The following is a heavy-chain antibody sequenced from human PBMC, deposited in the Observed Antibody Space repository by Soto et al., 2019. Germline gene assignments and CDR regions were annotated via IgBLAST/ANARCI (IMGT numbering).Heavy chain of an antibody. J-gene: IGHJ5*02. V-gene: IGHV1-24*01. D-gene: IGHD3-9*01. Sequence: ASVNVSCKVSGYPLTELTMHWVRQARGKGLEWMGGFDPEDGKTVYAQKFQGRVTMTEDTSTDTAFVELSSMRSEDTAVYYCAAGRTYNRSFDWIQPFEPWGQGTLVSVSS. CDR2: FDPEDGKT. CDR3: AAGRTYNRSFDWIQPFEP. CDR1: GYPLTELT.